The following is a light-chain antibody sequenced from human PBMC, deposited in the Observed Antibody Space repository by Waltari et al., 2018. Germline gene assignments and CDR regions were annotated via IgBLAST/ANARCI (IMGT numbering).Light chain of an antibody. V-gene: IGKV1-39*01. Sequence: DFQMTQSPSSLSASVGDRVIITCRASQTISKYLNWYQQKTGKVPKLLISTASNLQSGVPSMFSGSGSQTDFTLTISALQVEDFATYYCQQSYSAPYTFGQGTKL. CDR2: TAS. J-gene: IGKJ2*01. CDR3: QQSYSAPYT. CDR1: QTISKY.